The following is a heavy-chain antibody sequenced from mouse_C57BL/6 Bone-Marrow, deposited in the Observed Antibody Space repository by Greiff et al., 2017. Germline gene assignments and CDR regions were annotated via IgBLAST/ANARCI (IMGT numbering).Heavy chain of an antibody. V-gene: IGHV14-4*01. J-gene: IGHJ4*01. CDR2: IDPENGDT. CDR3: SYYDGSSYYYAMDY. D-gene: IGHD1-1*01. CDR1: GFNIKDDY. Sequence: VQLQQSGAELVRPGASVKLSCTASGFNIKDDYMNWVKQRPEQGLEWIGWIDPENGDTEYASKFKGKAPITADTSSNTAYLQLSSLTSEDTAVYYCSYYDGSSYYYAMDYWGQGTSVTVSS.